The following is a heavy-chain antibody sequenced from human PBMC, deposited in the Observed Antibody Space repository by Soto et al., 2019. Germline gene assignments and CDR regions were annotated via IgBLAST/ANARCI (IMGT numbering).Heavy chain of an antibody. CDR1: GFTFGDYA. V-gene: IGHV3-49*03. J-gene: IGHJ6*03. Sequence: GGSLRLSCTASGFTFGDYAMSWFRQAPGKGLEWVGFIRSKAYGGTTEYAASVKGRFTISRDDSKSIAYLQMNSLKTEDTAVYYCTRDGIAVAGTPAYYYYYMDVWGKGTTVTVSS. CDR2: IRSKAYGGTT. D-gene: IGHD6-19*01. CDR3: TRDGIAVAGTPAYYYYYMDV.